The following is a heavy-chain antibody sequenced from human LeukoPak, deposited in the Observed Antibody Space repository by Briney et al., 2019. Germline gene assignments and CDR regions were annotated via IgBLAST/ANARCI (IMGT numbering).Heavy chain of an antibody. CDR3: ARAGGQQLGFYYYYYGMDV. Sequence: PSETLSLTCTVSGGSISSGGYYWSWIRQHPGKGLEWIGYIYYSGSTYYNPSLKSRVTISVDTSKNQFSLKLSSVTAADTAVYYCARAGGQQLGFYYYYYGMDVWGQGTTVTVSS. D-gene: IGHD6-13*01. J-gene: IGHJ6*02. CDR1: GGSISSGGYY. V-gene: IGHV4-31*03. CDR2: IYYSGST.